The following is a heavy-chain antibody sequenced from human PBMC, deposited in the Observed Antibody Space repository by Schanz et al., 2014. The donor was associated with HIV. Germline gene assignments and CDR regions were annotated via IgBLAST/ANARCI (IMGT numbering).Heavy chain of an antibody. Sequence: QVQLVESGGGVVQPGRSLRLSCAASGFTFSSYGMHWVRQAPGKGLEWVAVIWYDGSNKYYADSVKGRFTISRDNSKNTLYLQMNSLRAEDTAVYYCARGALGLAAAGSYYFYYGMDVWGQGTTVTVSS. D-gene: IGHD6-13*01. V-gene: IGHV3-33*01. J-gene: IGHJ6*02. CDR1: GFTFSSYG. CDR3: ARGALGLAAAGSYYFYYGMDV. CDR2: IWYDGSNK.